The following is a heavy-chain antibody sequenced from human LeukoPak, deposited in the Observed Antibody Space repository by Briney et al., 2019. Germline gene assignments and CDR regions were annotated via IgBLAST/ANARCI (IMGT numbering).Heavy chain of an antibody. CDR2: ISGSGGST. CDR1: GFTFSSYA. CDR3: ATLDIVVVPAAFTDDAFDI. D-gene: IGHD2-2*01. V-gene: IGHV3-23*01. Sequence: GGSLRLSCAASGFTFSSYAMSWVRQAPGKGLEWVSAISGSGGSTYYADSVKGRFTISRDNSKNTLYLQMNSLRAEDTAVYYCATLDIVVVPAAFTDDAFDIWGQGTMVTVSS. J-gene: IGHJ3*02.